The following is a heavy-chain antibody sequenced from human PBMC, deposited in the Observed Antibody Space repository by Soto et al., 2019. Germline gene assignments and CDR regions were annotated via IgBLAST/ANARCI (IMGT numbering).Heavy chain of an antibody. J-gene: IGHJ4*02. Sequence: QVQLQESGPGLVKPSETLSLTCTVSGGSISSYYWSWIRQPPGKGLDWIGYIYYSGSTNYNPSLKSRVTLSVVTSKTQFSRELSSVTAADTAVYYCAGRYGPGFDYWGQGTLVTVSS. V-gene: IGHV4-59*08. CDR3: AGRYGPGFDY. CDR1: GGSISSYY. D-gene: IGHD4-17*01. CDR2: IYYSGST.